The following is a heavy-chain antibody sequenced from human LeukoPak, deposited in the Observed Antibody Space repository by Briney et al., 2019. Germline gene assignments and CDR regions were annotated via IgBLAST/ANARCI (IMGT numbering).Heavy chain of an antibody. V-gene: IGHV4-61*05. CDR2: IYYSGST. CDR3: ARRSDWFDY. J-gene: IGHJ4*02. CDR1: GGSISSSSYY. Sequence: PSETLSLTCTVSGGSISSSSYYWSWIRQPPGRGLEWIGYIYYSGSTNYNPSLKSRVTISVDTSKNLISLNLSSVTAADTAVYYCARRSDWFDYWGQGTLVTVSS. D-gene: IGHD2-21*02.